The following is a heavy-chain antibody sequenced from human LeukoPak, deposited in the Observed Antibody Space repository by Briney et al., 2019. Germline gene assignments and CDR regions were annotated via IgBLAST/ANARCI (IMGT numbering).Heavy chain of an antibody. V-gene: IGHV4-30-2*01. CDR3: ARGPPRGSGSYYKG. J-gene: IGHJ4*02. CDR2: IYHSGST. CDR1: GGSISSGGYY. D-gene: IGHD3-10*01. Sequence: SQTLSLTCTVSGGSISSGGYYWSWIRQPPGKGLEWIGYIYHSGSTYYNPSLKSRVTISVDRSKNQFSLKLSSVTAADTAVYYCARGPPRGSGSYYKGWGQGTLVTVSS.